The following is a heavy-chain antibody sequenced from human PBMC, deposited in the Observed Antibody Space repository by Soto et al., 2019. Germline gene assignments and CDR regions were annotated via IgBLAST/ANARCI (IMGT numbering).Heavy chain of an antibody. Sequence: CTVSGGSISSDGYYWSWIRRHPGKGLEWIGYIYYSGSTYYNPSLKSRVTISVDTSKNQFSLKLSSVTAADTAVYYCASPKIAFYNWFDPWGQGTLVTVSS. CDR2: IYYSGST. D-gene: IGHD3-3*02. J-gene: IGHJ5*02. V-gene: IGHV4-31*03. CDR3: ASPKIAFYNWFDP. CDR1: GGSISSDGYY.